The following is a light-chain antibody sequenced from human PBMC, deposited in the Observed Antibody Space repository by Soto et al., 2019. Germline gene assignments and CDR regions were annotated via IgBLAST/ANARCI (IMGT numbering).Light chain of an antibody. CDR1: QSISSY. CDR2: AAS. V-gene: IGKV1-39*01. J-gene: IGKJ4*01. CDR3: LQRYSTPLT. Sequence: DIQMTQSPSSLSASVGDRVTITCRASQSISSYLNWYQQKPGKAPKLQIYAASSLHSGVPSRFSGSGSGTDFTLTISSLQPEDFATYYCLQRYSTPLTFGGGTKVEIK.